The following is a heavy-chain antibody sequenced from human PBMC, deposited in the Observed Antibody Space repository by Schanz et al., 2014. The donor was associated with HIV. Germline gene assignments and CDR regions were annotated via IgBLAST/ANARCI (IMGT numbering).Heavy chain of an antibody. D-gene: IGHD3-16*01. V-gene: IGHV3-33*01. CDR1: GFTFSTSG. CDR3: ARALGRFRLYHIDY. Sequence: QVQLVESGGGVVQPGRSLRLSCAASGFTFSTSGMHWVRQVPARGLEWVAMIWYDGSNKFYADSVKGRFTISRDNSKNTLFLQMNSLRAEDTAVYYCARALGRFRLYHIDYWGQGTLVTVSS. J-gene: IGHJ4*02. CDR2: IWYDGSNK.